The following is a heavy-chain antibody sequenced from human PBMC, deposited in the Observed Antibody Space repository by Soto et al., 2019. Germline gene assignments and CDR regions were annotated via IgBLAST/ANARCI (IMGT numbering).Heavy chain of an antibody. CDR2: ISSSSSYI. J-gene: IGHJ4*02. Sequence: PGGSLRLSCAASGFTFSSYNMNWVRQAPGEGLEWVSSISSSSSYIYYADSVKGRFTISRDNAKNSLYLQMSSLRDEDTAVYYCARGRYLNYFDDWGQGTLVTVAS. CDR3: ARGRYLNYFDD. CDR1: GFTFSSYN. D-gene: IGHD2-2*02. V-gene: IGHV3-21*01.